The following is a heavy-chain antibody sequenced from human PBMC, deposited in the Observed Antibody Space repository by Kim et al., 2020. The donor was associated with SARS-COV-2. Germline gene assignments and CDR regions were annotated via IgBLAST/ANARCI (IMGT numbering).Heavy chain of an antibody. J-gene: IGHJ4*02. D-gene: IGHD1-20*01. Sequence: SQKYYYDSVKGRFTISRDSAETSVSMQMDSLRAEDTAVYYCAKDINYFEFWGQGTLVTVSS. CDR2: SQK. CDR3: AKDINYFEF. V-gene: IGHV3-7*01.